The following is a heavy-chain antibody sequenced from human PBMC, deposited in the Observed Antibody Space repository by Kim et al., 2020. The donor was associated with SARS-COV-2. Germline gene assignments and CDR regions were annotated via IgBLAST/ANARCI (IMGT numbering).Heavy chain of an antibody. CDR1: GFTFDDYG. CDR3: ARTTYGSGSYLYGMDV. V-gene: IGHV3-20*01. J-gene: IGHJ6*02. Sequence: GGSLRLSCAASGFTFDDYGMSWVRQAPGKGLEWVSGINWNGGSTGYADSVKGRFTISRDNAKNSLYLQINSLRAEDTALYHCARTTYGSGSYLYGMDVWGQGTTVTVSS. CDR2: INWNGGST. D-gene: IGHD3-10*01.